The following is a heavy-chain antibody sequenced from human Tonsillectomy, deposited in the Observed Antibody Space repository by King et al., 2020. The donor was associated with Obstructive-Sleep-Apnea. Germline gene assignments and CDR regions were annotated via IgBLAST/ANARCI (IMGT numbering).Heavy chain of an antibody. CDR3: SRVMDDYVWGSYYY. Sequence: EVQLVQSGGGLVQPGRSLRLSCTASGFTFGDYGMSRFRQAPGKGLEWVAFIRTKFYGGTTEYAASVKGRFTISRDDSKSIAYLQMNSLKTEDTAVYYCSRVMDDYVWGSYYYWGQGTLVTVSS. CDR1: GFTFGDYG. V-gene: IGHV3-49*03. J-gene: IGHJ4*02. D-gene: IGHD3-16*01. CDR2: IRTKFYGGTT.